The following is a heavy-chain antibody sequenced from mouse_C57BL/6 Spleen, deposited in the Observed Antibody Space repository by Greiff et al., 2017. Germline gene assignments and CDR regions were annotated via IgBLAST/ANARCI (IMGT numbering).Heavy chain of an antibody. CDR2: IYPGDGDT. CDR1: GYAFSSSW. D-gene: IGHD1-1*01. V-gene: IGHV1-82*01. Sequence: QVQVVESGPELVKPGASVKISCKASGYAFSSSWMNWVKQRPGKGLEWIGRIYPGDGDTNYNGKFKGKATLTADKSSSTAYMQLSSLTSEDSAVYFCASGGTTVVATRDYWGQGTTLTVSS. CDR3: ASGGTTVVATRDY. J-gene: IGHJ2*01.